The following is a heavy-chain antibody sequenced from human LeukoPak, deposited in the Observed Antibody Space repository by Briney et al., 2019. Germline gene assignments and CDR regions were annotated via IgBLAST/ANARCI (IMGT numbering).Heavy chain of an antibody. CDR2: ITPNSGGT. CDR3: ARAEVGAIFGVVTYYYYGMDV. CDR1: GYTFTGYY. J-gene: IGHJ6*02. V-gene: IGHV1-2*02. Sequence: ASVKVSCKASGYTFTGYYMHWVRQAPGQGLEWMGWITPNSGGTNYAQKFQGRVTMTRDTSISTAYMELSRLRSDDTAVYYCARAEVGAIFGVVTYYYYGMDVWGQGTTVTVSS. D-gene: IGHD3-3*01.